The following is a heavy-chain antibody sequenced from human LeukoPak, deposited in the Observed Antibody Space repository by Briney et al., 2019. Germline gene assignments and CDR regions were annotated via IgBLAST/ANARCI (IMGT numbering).Heavy chain of an antibody. CDR3: ARDLRGRRYYYYGMDV. V-gene: IGHV4-59*01. CDR1: GGSNSSYY. Sequence: PSETLSLTCTVSGGSNSSYYWSWIRQPPGKGLEWIGYIYYSGSTNYNPSLKSRVTISVDTSKNQFSLKLSSVTAADTAVYYCARDLRGRRYYYYGMDVWGQGTTVTVSS. J-gene: IGHJ6*02. D-gene: IGHD2-15*01. CDR2: IYYSGST.